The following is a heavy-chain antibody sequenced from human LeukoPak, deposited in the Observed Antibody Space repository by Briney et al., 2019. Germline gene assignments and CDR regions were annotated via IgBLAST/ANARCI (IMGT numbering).Heavy chain of an antibody. Sequence: SETLSLTCTVSGGSISSSSYYWGWIRRPPGKGLGWIGSIYYSGSTYYNPSLKRRVTISVDTSKNQFSLKLSSVTAADTAVYYCARQVAVAGPRLDYWGQGTLVTVSS. CDR1: GGSISSSSYY. J-gene: IGHJ4*02. CDR2: IYYSGST. V-gene: IGHV4-39*01. D-gene: IGHD6-19*01. CDR3: ARQVAVAGPRLDY.